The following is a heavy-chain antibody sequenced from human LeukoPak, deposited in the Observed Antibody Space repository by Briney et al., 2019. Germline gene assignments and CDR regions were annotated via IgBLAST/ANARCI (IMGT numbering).Heavy chain of an antibody. J-gene: IGHJ2*01. CDR3: AREPHYDLLTGYALGYLDL. CDR2: INSNYGDT. D-gene: IGHD3-9*01. CDR1: GYTFTGYY. Sequence: ASVQVSCKASGYTFTGYYMHWVRQAPGQGLEWMGWINSNYGDTNYAQKFQGRVTMTRDTSISTAYMELSRLRSDDTAVYYCAREPHYDLLTGYALGYLDLWGRGTLLTVSS. V-gene: IGHV1-2*02.